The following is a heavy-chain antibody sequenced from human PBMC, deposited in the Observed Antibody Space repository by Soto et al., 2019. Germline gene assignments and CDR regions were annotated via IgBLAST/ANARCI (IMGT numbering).Heavy chain of an antibody. CDR2: INAGNGNT. J-gene: IGHJ5*02. V-gene: IGHV1-3*01. Sequence: GASVKVSCKASGYTFTSYAMHWVRQAPGQRLEWMGWINAGNGNTKYSQKFQGRVTITRDTSASTAYMELSSLRSEDTAVYYCARELRRITGTTYWFDPWGQGTLVTVSS. CDR1: GYTFTSYA. CDR3: ARELRRITGTTYWFDP. D-gene: IGHD1-7*01.